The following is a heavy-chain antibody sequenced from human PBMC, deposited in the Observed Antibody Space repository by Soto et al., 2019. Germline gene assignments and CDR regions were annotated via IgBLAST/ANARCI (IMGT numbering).Heavy chain of an antibody. CDR2: IKPDGSET. V-gene: IGHV3-7*01. CDR1: GFTFRSSW. J-gene: IGHJ3*02. Sequence: EVQLVESGGGLVQPGGSLSLSCEGSGFTFRSSWMSWVRQAPGKGLEWVSYIKPDGSETYYVDSVRGRFTISRDNAKNSLYLQMNSLRAEDTALYYCARDPSFGAFDIWGQGTMVTVSA. CDR3: ARDPSFGAFDI. D-gene: IGHD3-10*01.